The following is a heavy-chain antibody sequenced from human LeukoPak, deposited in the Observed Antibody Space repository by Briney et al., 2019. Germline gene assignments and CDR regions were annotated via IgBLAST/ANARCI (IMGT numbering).Heavy chain of an antibody. Sequence: PGGSLRLSCAASGFTFSSYSINWVRQAPGKGLEWVSSISSSSSYIYYADSVKGRFTISRDNAKNSLYLQMNSLRAEDTAVYYCARDMVRGVITDYWGPGNLVTVSS. CDR2: ISSSSSYI. V-gene: IGHV3-21*01. CDR3: ARDMVRGVITDY. D-gene: IGHD3-10*01. CDR1: GFTFSSYS. J-gene: IGHJ4*02.